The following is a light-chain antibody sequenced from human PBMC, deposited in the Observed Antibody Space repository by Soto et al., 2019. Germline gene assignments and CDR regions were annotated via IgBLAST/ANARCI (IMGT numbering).Light chain of an antibody. Sequence: QSALTQPASVSGSPGQSITISCTGTTSDVGSHNFVSWYQQLPGKAPKLLIYEVTNRPSGTSNRFSGSKSGNTAYLTISGLQAEDEADYSCSSFTNSILVFGGGTKLTVL. CDR3: SSFTNSILV. V-gene: IGLV2-14*01. CDR2: EVT. J-gene: IGLJ3*02. CDR1: TSDVGSHNF.